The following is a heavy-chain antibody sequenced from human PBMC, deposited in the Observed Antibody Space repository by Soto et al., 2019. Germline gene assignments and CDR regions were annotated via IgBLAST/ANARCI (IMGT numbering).Heavy chain of an antibody. CDR1: GGSISSYD. V-gene: IGHV4-59*01. D-gene: IGHD6-19*01. CDR2: IYYSGST. Sequence: SETLSLTCTVSGGSISSYDWSWIRQPPGKGLEWIGYIYYSGSTNYNPSLKSRVTISVDTSKNQFSLKLSSVTAADTAVYYCARDSSGWYYFDYWGQGTLVTVSS. J-gene: IGHJ4*02. CDR3: ARDSSGWYYFDY.